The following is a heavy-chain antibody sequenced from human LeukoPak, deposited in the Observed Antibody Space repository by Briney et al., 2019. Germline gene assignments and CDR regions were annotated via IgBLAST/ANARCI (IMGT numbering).Heavy chain of an antibody. CDR2: INHSGNA. CDR1: GGSFSGYY. D-gene: IGHD3-10*01. CDR3: ARDWEHRAYYYGSGVYYYYMDV. V-gene: IGHV4-34*01. J-gene: IGHJ6*03. Sequence: SETLSLTCALYGGSFSGYYWSWLRQPPGKGLEWIGEINHSGNAYYNPSLNSRVTISVDTSKNQFSLKLTSVTAADTAVYYCARDWEHRAYYYGSGVYYYYMDVWGKGTTVTISS.